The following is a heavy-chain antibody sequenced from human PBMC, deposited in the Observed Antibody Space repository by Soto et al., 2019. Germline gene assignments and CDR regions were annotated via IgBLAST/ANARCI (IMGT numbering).Heavy chain of an antibody. J-gene: IGHJ4*02. CDR2: IYHSGST. Sequence: QVQLQESGPGLVKPSGTLSLTCAVSGGSISSSNWWSWVRQPPGKGLEWIGEIYHSGSTNYNPSLKSRVTIAGDMSKNQCSLKLSAVTAADTAVYYCARVAVAGTRVDYWGQGTLVTVSS. CDR1: GGSISSSNW. CDR3: ARVAVAGTRVDY. D-gene: IGHD6-19*01. V-gene: IGHV4-4*02.